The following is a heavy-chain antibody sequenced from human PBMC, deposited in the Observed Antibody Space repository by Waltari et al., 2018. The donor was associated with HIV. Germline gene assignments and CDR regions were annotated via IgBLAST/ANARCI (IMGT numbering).Heavy chain of an antibody. Sequence: VQLAETGGRVVQPGGSLRLSCAASGFTFDDYTMHWVRQAPEKGLEWVSLISWDGRNTDYADSVKGRFTISRDNSKNSVSLQVNSLTSEDTAVYFCAKDFGYGGSPFDHWGQGTPVTVSS. CDR3: AKDFGYGGSPFDH. J-gene: IGHJ4*02. V-gene: IGHV3-43*01. D-gene: IGHD2-2*03. CDR1: GFTFDDYT. CDR2: ISWDGRNT.